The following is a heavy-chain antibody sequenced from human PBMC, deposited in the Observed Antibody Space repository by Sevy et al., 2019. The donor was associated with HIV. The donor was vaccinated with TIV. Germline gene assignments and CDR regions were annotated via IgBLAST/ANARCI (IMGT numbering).Heavy chain of an antibody. Sequence: SETLSLTCTVSGGSISGYYWSWIRQPPGKGLEWIGYISYSGSTNYNPSLKSRVTISVDTSKNEFSLKLSSVTAADTAVYYCARTRVITGTFDYWGQGTLVTVSS. CDR2: ISYSGST. J-gene: IGHJ4*02. CDR3: ARTRVITGTFDY. CDR1: GGSISGYY. D-gene: IGHD1-20*01. V-gene: IGHV4-59*01.